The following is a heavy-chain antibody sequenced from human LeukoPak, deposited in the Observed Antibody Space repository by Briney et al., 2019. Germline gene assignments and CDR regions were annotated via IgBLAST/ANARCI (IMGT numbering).Heavy chain of an antibody. CDR2: IIPIFGTA. D-gene: IGHD3-22*01. CDR1: GGTFSSYA. V-gene: IGHV1-69*05. J-gene: IGHJ4*02. CDR3: ARENFRYYDSSGYYGALDY. Sequence: SVKVSCKASGGTFSSYAISWVRQAPGQGLEWMGGIIPIFGTANYAQKFQGRVMITTDESTSTAYMELSSLRSEDTAVYYCARENFRYYDSSGYYGALDYWGQGTLVTVSS.